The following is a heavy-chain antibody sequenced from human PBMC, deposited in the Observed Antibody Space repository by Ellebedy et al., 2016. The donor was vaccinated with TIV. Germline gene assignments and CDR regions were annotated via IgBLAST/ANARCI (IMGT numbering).Heavy chain of an antibody. CDR2: IIPILGIA. CDR1: GRTFSSYA. V-gene: IGHV1-69*04. D-gene: IGHD3-10*01. CDR3: ARDGIKDYGSGIDPPLGYYYYGMDV. J-gene: IGHJ6*02. Sequence: SVKVSCXASGRTFSSYAISWVRQAPGQGLEWMGRIIPILGIANYAQKFQGRVTITADKSTSSAYMELSGLRSEDTAVYYSARDGIKDYGSGIDPPLGYYYYGMDVWGQGTTVTVSS.